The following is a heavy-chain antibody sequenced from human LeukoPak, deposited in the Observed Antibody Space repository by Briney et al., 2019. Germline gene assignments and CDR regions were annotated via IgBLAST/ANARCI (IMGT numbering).Heavy chain of an antibody. D-gene: IGHD6-19*01. V-gene: IGHV4-59*01. CDR3: ATHSSGWSGDWFDP. CDR2: IYYSGST. J-gene: IGHJ5*02. CDR1: GGSISSYY. Sequence: SETLSLTCTVSGGSISSYYWSWIRQPPGKGLEWVGYIYYSGSTNYNPSLKSRVTISVDTSKNQFSLKLSFVTAADTAVYYCATHSSGWSGDWFDPWGQGTLVSVSS.